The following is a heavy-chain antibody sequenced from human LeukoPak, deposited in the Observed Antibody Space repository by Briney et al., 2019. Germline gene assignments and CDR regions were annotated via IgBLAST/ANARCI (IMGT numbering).Heavy chain of an antibody. Sequence: GGSLRLSCAASGFTFSSYARSWVRQAPGKGLEWVSLINDSGRRTYYADSVKGRFTVSRDNSKYTLYLQMNSLRVEDTAVYYCASSTYNYDYALDVWGQGTTVTVSS. J-gene: IGHJ6*02. V-gene: IGHV3-23*01. CDR3: ASSTYNYDYALDV. CDR1: GFTFSSYA. CDR2: INDSGRRT. D-gene: IGHD5-24*01.